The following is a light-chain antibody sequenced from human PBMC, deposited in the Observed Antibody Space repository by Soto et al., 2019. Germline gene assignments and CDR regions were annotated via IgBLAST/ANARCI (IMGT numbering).Light chain of an antibody. CDR1: QSFNSIY. CDR3: QQYNNWPPEIT. J-gene: IGKJ3*01. CDR2: GAS. Sequence: EIVLTQSPGTLSLSPGERATLSCRASQSFNSIYLAWYQQKPGQAPRLLIYGASTRATGIPARFSGSGSGTEFTLTISSLQSEDFAVYYCQQYNNWPPEITFGPGTKVDIK. V-gene: IGKV3-15*01.